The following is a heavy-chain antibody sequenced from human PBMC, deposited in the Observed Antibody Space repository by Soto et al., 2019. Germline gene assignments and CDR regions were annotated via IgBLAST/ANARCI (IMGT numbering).Heavy chain of an antibody. CDR3: AKDPPGGMGAMGKWVY. CDR2: ISGSGGST. V-gene: IGHV3-23*01. J-gene: IGHJ4*02. D-gene: IGHD1-26*01. Sequence: GGSLRLSCAASGFTFSSYAMSWVRQAPGKGLEWVSAISGSGGSTYYADSVKGRFTISRDNSKNTLYLQMNSLRAEDTAVYYCAKDPPGGMGAMGKWVYWGQGTLVTVSS. CDR1: GFTFSSYA.